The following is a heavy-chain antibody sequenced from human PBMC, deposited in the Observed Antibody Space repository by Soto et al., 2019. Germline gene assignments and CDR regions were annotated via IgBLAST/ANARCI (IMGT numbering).Heavy chain of an antibody. V-gene: IGHV4-59*01. CDR2: IYYSGST. D-gene: IGHD5-12*01. CDR3: ARDKMAKTVYYYYYGMDV. Sequence: SETLSLTCTVSGGSISSYYWSWIRQPPGKGLEWIGYIYYSGSTNYNPSLKSRVTISVDTSKNQFSLKLSSVTAADTAVYYCARDKMAKTVYYYYYGMDVWGQGTTVTVSS. J-gene: IGHJ6*02. CDR1: GGSISSYY.